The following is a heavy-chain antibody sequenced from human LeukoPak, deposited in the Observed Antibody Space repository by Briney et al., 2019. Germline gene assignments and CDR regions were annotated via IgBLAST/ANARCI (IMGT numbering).Heavy chain of an antibody. V-gene: IGHV4-30-4*02. Sequence: SETLSLTCTVSGGSISSGDYYWSWIRQPPGKGLEWIGYIYYSGSTYYNPSLKSRVTISVDTSKNQFSLKLSSVTAADTAVYYCARAPDLSDWFDPWGQGTLVTVSS. J-gene: IGHJ5*02. D-gene: IGHD3-16*02. CDR2: IYYSGST. CDR1: GGSISSGDYY. CDR3: ARAPDLSDWFDP.